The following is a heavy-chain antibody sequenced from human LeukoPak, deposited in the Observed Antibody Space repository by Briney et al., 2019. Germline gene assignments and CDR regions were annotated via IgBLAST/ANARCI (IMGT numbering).Heavy chain of an antibody. D-gene: IGHD6-13*01. CDR1: GFTFSSYA. CDR3: AKDSYSKGDF. CDR2: ISGSGDTT. V-gene: IGHV3-23*01. Sequence: GGSLRLSCATSGFTFSSYALTWVRQAPGMGLEWVSAISGSGDTTYYADSVKGRFTISRDDSKNTLYLQMNSLRTEDTAVYYCAKDSYSKGDFWGQGVLVTVSS. J-gene: IGHJ4*02.